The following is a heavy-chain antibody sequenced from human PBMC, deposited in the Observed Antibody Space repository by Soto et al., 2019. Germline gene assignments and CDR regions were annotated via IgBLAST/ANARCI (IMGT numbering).Heavy chain of an antibody. CDR3: AKDKQEYSSSSPQFDY. CDR2: ISGSGGST. CDR1: GFTFSSYA. Sequence: VQLVESGGGLVKPGGSLRLSCAASGFTFSSYAMSWVRQAPGKGLEWVSAISGSGGSTYYADSVKGRFTISRDNSKNTLYLQMNSLRAEDTAVYYCAKDKQEYSSSSPQFDYWGQGTLVTVSS. D-gene: IGHD6-6*01. J-gene: IGHJ4*02. V-gene: IGHV3-23*04.